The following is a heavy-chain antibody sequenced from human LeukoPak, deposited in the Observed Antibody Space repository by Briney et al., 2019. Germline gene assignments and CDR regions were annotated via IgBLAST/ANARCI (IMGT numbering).Heavy chain of an antibody. CDR3: ARDRLHYGEYEKTFDY. Sequence: GGSLRLSCAASGFTFSSYAMSWVRQAPGKGLEWVSAISGSGGSTYYADSVKGRFTISRDNSKNTLYLQMNSLRAEDTAVYYCARDRLHYGEYEKTFDYWGQGTLVTVSS. D-gene: IGHD4-17*01. CDR1: GFTFSSYA. J-gene: IGHJ4*02. V-gene: IGHV3-23*01. CDR2: ISGSGGST.